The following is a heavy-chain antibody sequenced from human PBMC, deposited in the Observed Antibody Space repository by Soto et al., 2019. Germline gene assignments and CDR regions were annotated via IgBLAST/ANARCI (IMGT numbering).Heavy chain of an antibody. CDR2: INHSGST. CDR3: ARKDGTGYCSGGICYEAPSIFDY. CDR1: GGSFSGYY. D-gene: IGHD2-15*01. Sequence: SETLSLTCAVYGGSFSGYYWSWIRQPPGKGLEWIGEINHSGSTNYNPSLKSRVTISVDTSKNQFSLKLSSVTAADTAVYYCARKDGTGYCSGGICYEAPSIFDYWGQGTLVTVSS. J-gene: IGHJ4*02. V-gene: IGHV4-34*01.